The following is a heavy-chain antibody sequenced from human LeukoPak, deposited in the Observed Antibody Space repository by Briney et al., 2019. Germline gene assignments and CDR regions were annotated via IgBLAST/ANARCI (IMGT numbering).Heavy chain of an antibody. D-gene: IGHD1-26*01. CDR2: IKQDGSQK. CDR3: AREKGPGDFDY. J-gene: IGHJ4*02. CDR1: GFTFTNYW. Sequence: GSLRLSCVASGFTFTNYWMNWVRQAPGKGLEWVASIKQDGSQKSYVDSVKGRFTISRDNAKNSLSLQMDSLRGEDTAVYYCAREKGPGDFDYWGQGTLVTVSS. V-gene: IGHV3-7*01.